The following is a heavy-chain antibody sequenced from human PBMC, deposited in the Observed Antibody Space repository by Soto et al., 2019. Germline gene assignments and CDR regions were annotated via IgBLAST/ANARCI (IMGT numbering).Heavy chain of an antibody. V-gene: IGHV3-11*01. CDR1: GFTFSDYY. CDR2: ISSSGSTI. D-gene: IGHD2-2*01. J-gene: IGHJ4*02. CDR3: SRAHKDYPLPASVSDY. Sequence: PGGSLRLSCAASGFTFSDYYMSWIRQAPGKGLGWVSYISSSGSTIYYADSVKGRFTISRDNAKNSLYLQMNSLRAEDTAVYYYSRAHKDYPLPASVSDYWGQGTLVIVST.